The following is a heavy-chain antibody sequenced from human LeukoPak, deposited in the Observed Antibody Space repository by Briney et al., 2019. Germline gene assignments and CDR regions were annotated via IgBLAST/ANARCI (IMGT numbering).Heavy chain of an antibody. J-gene: IGHJ6*03. D-gene: IGHD2-2*01. Sequence: VASVKVSCKASGYTFTSYGISWVRQAPGQGLEWMGWISAYNGNTNYAQKLQGRVTMTTDTSTSIAYMELRSLRSDDTAVYYCARGRYCSSTSCPDDYYYMDVWGKGTTVTISS. V-gene: IGHV1-18*01. CDR2: ISAYNGNT. CDR3: ARGRYCSSTSCPDDYYYMDV. CDR1: GYTFTSYG.